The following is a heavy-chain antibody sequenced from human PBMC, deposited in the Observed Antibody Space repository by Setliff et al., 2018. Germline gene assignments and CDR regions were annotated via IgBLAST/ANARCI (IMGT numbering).Heavy chain of an antibody. CDR3: ARDSQGSGCYDY. V-gene: IGHV4-34*01. D-gene: IGHD6-19*01. Sequence: LPETLSLTCAAYGGTFSDYHWTWIRQSPEKGLEWIGEINHRGSTNYNPSLKSRVTISVDTSKNQFSLKLSSVTAADTAVYYCARDSQGSGCYDYWGQGTLVTVSS. CDR2: INHRGST. J-gene: IGHJ4*02. CDR1: GGTFSDYH.